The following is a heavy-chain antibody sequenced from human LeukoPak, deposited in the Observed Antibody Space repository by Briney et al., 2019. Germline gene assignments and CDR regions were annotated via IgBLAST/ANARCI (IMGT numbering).Heavy chain of an antibody. CDR3: ARRVIRGATNFFDH. Sequence: PSETLSLTCTVSGGSISSYYWSWIRQPPGKGLEWIGDIYESGSTKYNPSLKSRVTTSIDTSKKQFSLQLSSVTAADTAIYYCARRVIRGATNFFDHWGQGTLVTVSS. V-gene: IGHV4-59*08. D-gene: IGHD1-26*01. CDR2: IYESGST. J-gene: IGHJ4*02. CDR1: GGSISSYY.